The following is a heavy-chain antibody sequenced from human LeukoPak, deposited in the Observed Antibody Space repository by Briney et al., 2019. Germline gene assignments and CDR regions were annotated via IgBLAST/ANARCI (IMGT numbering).Heavy chain of an antibody. D-gene: IGHD3-16*01. CDR3: AREYVWLDAFDI. V-gene: IGHV1-2*02. CDR1: GYTFTGYY. J-gene: IGHJ3*02. Sequence: ASVKVSCKASGYTFTGYYMHWVRQAPGQGLEWMGWINPNSGGTNYAQKFQGRVTMTRDTSISTAYMELSRLRSDDTAVYYCAREYVWLDAFDIWGQGTMVTVSS. CDR2: INPNSGGT.